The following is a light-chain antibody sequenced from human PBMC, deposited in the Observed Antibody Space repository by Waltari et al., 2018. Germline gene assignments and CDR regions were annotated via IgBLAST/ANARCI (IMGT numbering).Light chain of an antibody. CDR1: KLPKNH. V-gene: IGLV3-25*03. Sequence: SYELTQPPSVSVSPGHTARITCSGAKLPKNHDYWYQQKPGHAPVVVIYKDSDRPSGIPERFSGSSSGTTVTLTISRVQAEDEADYYCQSADTTWVFGGGTKLTVL. CDR2: KDS. CDR3: QSADTTWV. J-gene: IGLJ3*02.